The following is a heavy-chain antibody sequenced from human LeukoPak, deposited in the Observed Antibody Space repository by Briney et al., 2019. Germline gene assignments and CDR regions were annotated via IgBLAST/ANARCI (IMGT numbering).Heavy chain of an antibody. D-gene: IGHD6-19*01. V-gene: IGHV3-20*04. J-gene: IGHJ6*03. CDR3: ARSSSGYGNYYYYMDV. CDR2: INWNGGST. CDR1: GFTFSSYA. Sequence: GGSLRLSCAASGFTFSSYAMSWVRQAPGKGLEWVSGINWNGGSTGYADSVKGRFTISRDNAKNSLYLQMNSLRAEDTALYYCARSSSGYGNYYYYMDVWGKGTTVTVSS.